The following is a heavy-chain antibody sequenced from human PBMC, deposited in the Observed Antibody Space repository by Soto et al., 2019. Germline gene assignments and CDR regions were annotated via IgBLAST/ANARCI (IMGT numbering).Heavy chain of an antibody. CDR1: GLTFSSYS. V-gene: IGHV3-21*01. CDR2: ISSGRRYI. CDR3: ARGLCSSWEGLYFGKDV. J-gene: IGHJ6*02. D-gene: IGHD6-13*01. Sequence: PGGSLRLSCAASGLTFSSYSMNWVRQAPGKGLEWVSSISSGRRYIYYADSVKGRFTISRHNAKHSLYLQMNSLRAEDTAVYYRARGLCSSWEGLYFGKDVWGQGSTVTVSS.